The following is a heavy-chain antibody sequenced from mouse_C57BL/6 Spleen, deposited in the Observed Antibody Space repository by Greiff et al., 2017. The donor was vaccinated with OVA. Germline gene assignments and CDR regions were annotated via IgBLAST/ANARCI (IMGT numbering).Heavy chain of an antibody. CDR2: IYWDDEK. V-gene: IGHV8-12*01. D-gene: IGHD1-2*01. J-gene: IGHJ3*01. Sequence: QVTLKVSGPGILQSSQTLSLTCSFSGFSLSTSGMGVSWIRQPSGKGLEGMAPIYWDDEKRYNPSLQSRLTISKDTSRNHVFLQITSVDTADTATHYCARRHYDGAWFAYWGQGTLVTVSA. CDR1: GFSLSTSGMG. CDR3: ARRHYDGAWFAY.